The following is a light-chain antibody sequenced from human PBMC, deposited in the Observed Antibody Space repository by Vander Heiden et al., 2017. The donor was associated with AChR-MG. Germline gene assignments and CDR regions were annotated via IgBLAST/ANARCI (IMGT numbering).Light chain of an antibody. CDR3: QTWGTGIQV. V-gene: IGLV4-69*01. CDR1: SGHSSYA. J-gene: IGLJ3*02. CDR2: LNSDGSH. Sequence: QLVLTQSPSASASLGASVKLTCTLSSGHSSYAIAWHQQQPEKGPRYLMKLNSDGSHSKGDGIPARFSGPSSGAERYLTISSLQSEDEADYYCQTWGTGIQVFGGGTKLTVL.